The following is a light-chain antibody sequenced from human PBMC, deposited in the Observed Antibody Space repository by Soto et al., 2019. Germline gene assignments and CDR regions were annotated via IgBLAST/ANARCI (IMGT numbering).Light chain of an antibody. CDR2: EAS. CDR1: QGISSW. Sequence: DIQMTQSPSSVSASVGDRVTITCRASQGISSWLAWYQQKPGKAPKLLIYEASTLKSGVPSRFSGSGSGTEFTLTISSLQPDDFATYYCQHYNSYSEAFGQGTKGDIK. CDR3: QHYNSYSEA. J-gene: IGKJ1*01. V-gene: IGKV1-5*03.